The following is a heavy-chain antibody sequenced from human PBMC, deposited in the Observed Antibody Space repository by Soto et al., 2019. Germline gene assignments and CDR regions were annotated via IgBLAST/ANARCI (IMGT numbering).Heavy chain of an antibody. D-gene: IGHD6-13*01. CDR1: GFTFSSYS. Sequence: EVQLVESGGGLVKPGGSLRLSCAASGFTFSSYSMNWVRQAPGKGLEWVSSISSSSSYIYYADSVKGRFTISRDNAKNSLYLQMNSLRAEDTAVYYCARVGVTYSSSWHYYYGMDVRGQGTTVTVSS. CDR3: ARVGVTYSSSWHYYYGMDV. J-gene: IGHJ6*02. CDR2: ISSSSSYI. V-gene: IGHV3-21*01.